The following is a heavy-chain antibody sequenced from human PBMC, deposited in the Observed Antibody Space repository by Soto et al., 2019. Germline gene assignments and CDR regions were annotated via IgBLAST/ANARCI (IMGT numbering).Heavy chain of an antibody. J-gene: IGHJ3*02. V-gene: IGHV4-59*01. Sequence: PSETLSLTCSVSGGYISDFYWSWIRQPPGEGLEWIGHISNTGSPTYSPSLKSRGTILVDKSKNQFSLNLRSVTAEDTAVYFCARFLRSGSHWSAFDIWGQGTKVTVSS. CDR2: ISNTGSP. CDR1: GGYISDFY. D-gene: IGHD3-3*01. CDR3: ARFLRSGSHWSAFDI.